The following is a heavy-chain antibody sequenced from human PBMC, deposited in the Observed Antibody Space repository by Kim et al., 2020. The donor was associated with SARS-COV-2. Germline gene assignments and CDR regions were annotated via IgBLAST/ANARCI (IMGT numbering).Heavy chain of an antibody. CDR3: ARGTNIWAARPGFYFDY. CDR1: GGSISSYY. D-gene: IGHD6-6*01. J-gene: IGHJ4*02. Sequence: SETLSLTCTVSGGSISSYYWSWIRQPPGKGLEWIGYIYYSGSTNYNPSLKSRVTISVDTSKNQFSLKLSSVTAADTAVYYCARGTNIWAARPGFYFDYWGQGTLVTVSS. CDR2: IYYSGST. V-gene: IGHV4-59*13.